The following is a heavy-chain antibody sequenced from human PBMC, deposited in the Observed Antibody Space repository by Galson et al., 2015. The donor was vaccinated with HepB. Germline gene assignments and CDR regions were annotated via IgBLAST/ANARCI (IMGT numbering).Heavy chain of an antibody. J-gene: IGHJ3*02. V-gene: IGHV3-23*01. Sequence: SLRLSCAASGFTFSSYAMSWVRQAPGKGLEWVSAISGSGGSTYYADSVKGRFTISRDNSKNTLYLQMNSLRAEDTAVYYCEVHYYDSSGYYRVSTYAFDIWGQGTMVTVSS. CDR3: EVHYYDSSGYYRVSTYAFDI. D-gene: IGHD3-22*01. CDR2: ISGSGGST. CDR1: GFTFSSYA.